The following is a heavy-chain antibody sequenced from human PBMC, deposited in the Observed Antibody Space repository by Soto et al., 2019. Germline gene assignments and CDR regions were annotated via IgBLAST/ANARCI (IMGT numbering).Heavy chain of an antibody. J-gene: IGHJ6*02. Sequence: QVQLVQSGGEVKKPGASVKVSCKTSGYSFTTYGISWVRQAPGQGLEWMGWISAYNGNTNDAQKLQDRVTMTTDTSTRTAYMEMRTLRSDDTAVYYCAREGPAPYYYYGMDVWGQGSTVTVSS. CDR1: GYSFTTYG. V-gene: IGHV1-18*01. CDR3: AREGPAPYYYYGMDV. CDR2: ISAYNGNT.